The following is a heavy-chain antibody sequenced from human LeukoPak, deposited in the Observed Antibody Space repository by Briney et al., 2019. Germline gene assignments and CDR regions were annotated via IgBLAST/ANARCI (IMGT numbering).Heavy chain of an antibody. D-gene: IGHD1-1*01. CDR2: IYYSGST. V-gene: IGHV4-59*08. J-gene: IGHJ4*02. CDR1: GGSVTTYY. Sequence: PSETLSLTCTVSGGSVTTYYWSWIRQPPGKGLEWIGYIYYSGSTNYNPSLKSRVTISVDTSKNQFSLKLSSVTAADTAVYYCARHPSYNPFDYWGQGTLVTVSS. CDR3: ARHPSYNPFDY.